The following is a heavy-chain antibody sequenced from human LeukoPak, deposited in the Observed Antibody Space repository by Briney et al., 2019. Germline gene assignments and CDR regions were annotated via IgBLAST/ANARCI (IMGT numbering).Heavy chain of an antibody. Sequence: ASVKVSCKASGYTFLNFGITWVRQAPGQGLEWMGWISSKSGNRNFAQSFQARVTMTTETSTTTAYMERRSLRLDDTAVYFCARDDSGKMRIWGQGTMVTVSS. V-gene: IGHV1-18*01. J-gene: IGHJ3*02. CDR3: ARDDSGKMRI. CDR2: ISSKSGNR. D-gene: IGHD3-10*01. CDR1: GYTFLNFG.